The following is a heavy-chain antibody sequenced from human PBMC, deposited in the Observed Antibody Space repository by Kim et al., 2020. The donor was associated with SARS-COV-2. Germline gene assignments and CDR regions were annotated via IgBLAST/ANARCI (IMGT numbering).Heavy chain of an antibody. CDR2: IIPILGIA. Sequence: SVKVSCKASGGTFSSYTISWVQQAPGQGLEWMGRIIPILGIANYAQKFQGRVTITADKSTSTAYMELSSLRSEDTAVYYCARGDCSGGSCLDYWGQGTLVTVSS. J-gene: IGHJ4*02. CDR3: ARGDCSGGSCLDY. D-gene: IGHD2-15*01. CDR1: GGTFSSYT. V-gene: IGHV1-69*02.